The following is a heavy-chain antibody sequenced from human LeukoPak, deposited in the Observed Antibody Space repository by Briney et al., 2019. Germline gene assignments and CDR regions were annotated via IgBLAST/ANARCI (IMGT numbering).Heavy chain of an antibody. D-gene: IGHD3-3*01. V-gene: IGHV3-21*01. J-gene: IGHJ6*02. CDR3: AREDDFWPYYGMDV. CDR2: ISSSSSYI. CDR1: GSTFSSYS. Sequence: PGGSLRLSCAASGSTFSSYSMNWVRQAPGKGLEWVSSISSSSSYIYYADSVKGRFTISRDNAKNSLYLQMNSLRAEDTAVYYCAREDDFWPYYGMDVWGQGTTVTVSS.